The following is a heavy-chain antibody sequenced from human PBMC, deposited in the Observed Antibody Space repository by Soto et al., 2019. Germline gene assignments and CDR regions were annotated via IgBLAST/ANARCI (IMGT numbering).Heavy chain of an antibody. CDR2: IIPIFGTA. CDR1: GGTFSSYA. D-gene: IGHD4-17*01. Sequence: GASVKVSCKASGGTFSSYAISWVRQAPGQGLEWMGGIIPIFGTANYAQKFQGRVTITADESTNTLYLQMNNLRVEDAALYFCAREDDYGYRYINYGLDVWGQGTTVTVSS. V-gene: IGHV1-69*13. J-gene: IGHJ6*02. CDR3: AREDDYGYRYINYGLDV.